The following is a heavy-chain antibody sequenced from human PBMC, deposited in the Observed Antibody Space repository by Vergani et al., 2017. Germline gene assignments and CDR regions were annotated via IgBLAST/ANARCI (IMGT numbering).Heavy chain of an antibody. CDR1: GYTLTELS. CDR2: FDPEDGET. J-gene: IGHJ4*02. CDR3: ARGLRAAAGLAFDY. D-gene: IGHD6-13*01. V-gene: IGHV1-24*01. Sequence: QVQLVQSGAEVKKPGASVKVSCKVSGYTLTELSMHWVRQAPGKGLEWMGGFDPEDGETIYAQKFQGRVTITRDTSASTAYMELSSLRSEDTAVYYCARGLRAAAGLAFDYWGQGTLVTVSS.